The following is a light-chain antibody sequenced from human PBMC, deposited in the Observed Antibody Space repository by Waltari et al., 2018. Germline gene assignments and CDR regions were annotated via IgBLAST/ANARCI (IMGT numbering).Light chain of an antibody. CDR1: QSVSSN. CDR3: QQYNNWPPRA. Sequence: DIVMTQSPVTPSVSPGERATLPCRASQSVSSNFAWYQQKPCQAPRLLIYGTSTRATGIPARFSGSGSGTEFTLTISNLQSEDFAVYYCQQYNNWPPRAFGQGTKVEI. J-gene: IGKJ1*01. V-gene: IGKV3-15*01. CDR2: GTS.